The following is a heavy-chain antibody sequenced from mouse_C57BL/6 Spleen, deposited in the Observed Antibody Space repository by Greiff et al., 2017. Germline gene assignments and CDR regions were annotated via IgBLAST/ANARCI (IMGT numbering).Heavy chain of an antibody. J-gene: IGHJ4*01. D-gene: IGHD1-1*01. CDR1: GFTFSSYG. CDR3: ARQTQYYGSDYYAMDY. V-gene: IGHV5-6*01. CDR2: ISSGGSYT. Sequence: EVQLVESGGDLVKPGGSLKLSCAASGFTFSSYGMSWVRQTPDKRLEWVATISSGGSYTYYPDSVKGRFTISRDNAKNTLYLQMSSLKSEDTAMYYCARQTQYYGSDYYAMDYWGQGTSVTVSS.